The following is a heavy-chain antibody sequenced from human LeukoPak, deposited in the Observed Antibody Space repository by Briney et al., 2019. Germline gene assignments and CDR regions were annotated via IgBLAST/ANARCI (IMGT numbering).Heavy chain of an antibody. J-gene: IGHJ4*02. Sequence: GSLRLSCAASGFTFSSYAMSWVRQAPGKGLEWVSAISGSGGSTYYADSVKGRFTISRDNSKNTLYLQMNSLRAEDTAVYYCAREQRSSGWYYYWGQGTQVTISS. CDR3: AREQRSSGWYYY. CDR1: GFTFSSYA. D-gene: IGHD6-19*01. CDR2: ISGSGGST. V-gene: IGHV3-23*01.